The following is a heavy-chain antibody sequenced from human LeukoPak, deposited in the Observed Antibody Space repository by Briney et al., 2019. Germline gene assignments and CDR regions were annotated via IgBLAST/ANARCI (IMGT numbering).Heavy chain of an antibody. J-gene: IGHJ4*02. CDR3: ARGSNWNSYDY. Sequence: SETLSLTCTVSGGSISSGSYYWSWIRQPAGKGLEWIGRIYTSGSTNYNPSLKSRVTISVDTSKNQFSLKLSSVTAADTAVYYCARGSNWNSYDYWGQGTLVTVSS. CDR1: GGSISSGSYY. CDR2: IYTSGST. V-gene: IGHV4-61*02. D-gene: IGHD1-1*01.